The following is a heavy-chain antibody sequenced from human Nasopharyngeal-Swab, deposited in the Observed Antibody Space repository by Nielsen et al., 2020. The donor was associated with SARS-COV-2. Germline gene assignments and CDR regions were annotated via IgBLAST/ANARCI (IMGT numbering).Heavy chain of an antibody. CDR2: IKQDGSEK. CDR3: ASSEMATMTFDY. CDR1: GFTFSSYW. D-gene: IGHD5-24*01. J-gene: IGHJ4*02. V-gene: IGHV3-7*03. Sequence: GESLKISCAASGFTFSSYWMSWVRQAPGKGLEWVANIKQDGSEKYYVDSVKGRFTISRDNAKNSLYLQMNSLRGENTAVYYCASSEMATMTFDYWGQGTLVTVSS.